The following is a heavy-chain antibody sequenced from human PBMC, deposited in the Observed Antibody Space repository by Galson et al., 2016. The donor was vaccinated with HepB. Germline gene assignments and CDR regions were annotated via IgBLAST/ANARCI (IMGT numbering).Heavy chain of an antibody. J-gene: IGHJ4*02. CDR1: GFTFRSYA. Sequence: YLRLSCAASGFTFRSYAMNWVRQAPGEELEWVSAISGSGGRTYYADSVKGRFTISRDNSKKELYLQMNSLRADDPAVYYCAKDLGAGWGYYFDYWGQGTLVTVSS. CDR3: AKDLGAGWGYYFDY. V-gene: IGHV3-23*01. D-gene: IGHD3-16*01. CDR2: ISGSGGRT.